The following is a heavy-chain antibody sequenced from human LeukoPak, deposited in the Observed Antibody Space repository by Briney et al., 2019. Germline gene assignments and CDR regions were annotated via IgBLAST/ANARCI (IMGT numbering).Heavy chain of an antibody. V-gene: IGHV4-39*01. D-gene: IGHD4-17*01. J-gene: IGHJ4*02. Sequence: SETLSLTCTVPGGSISSSTYYWGWIRRPPGKGLEWIGSVYYSGSTYYSPSLKSRVTVSVDTSKNQFSLKLSSVTAADTAVYYCVRGSTLRHYQYWGQGTLVTVSS. CDR2: VYYSGST. CDR3: VRGSTLRHYQY. CDR1: GGSISSSTYY.